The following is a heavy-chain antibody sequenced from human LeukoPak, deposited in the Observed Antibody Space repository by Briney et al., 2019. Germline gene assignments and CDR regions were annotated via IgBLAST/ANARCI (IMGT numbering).Heavy chain of an antibody. D-gene: IGHD6-19*01. V-gene: IGHV3-30-3*02. CDR1: GFTFSSYA. CDR3: AKSSSGWTSFDY. J-gene: IGHJ4*02. Sequence: GGSLRLSCAASGFTFSSYAMHWVRQAPGKGLEWVAVISYDGSNKYYADSVKGRFTISRDNSKNTVYLQMNSLRAEDTAVYYCAKSSSGWTSFDYWGQGTLVTVSS. CDR2: ISYDGSNK.